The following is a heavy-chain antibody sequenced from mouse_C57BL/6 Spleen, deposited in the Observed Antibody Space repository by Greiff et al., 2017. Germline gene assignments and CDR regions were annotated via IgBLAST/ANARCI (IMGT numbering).Heavy chain of an antibody. D-gene: IGHD1-1*01. CDR3: ARDYVSSHWYFYV. Sequence: QVQLQQSGAELVKPGASVKISCKASGYAFSSYWMNWVKQRPGKGLEWIGKIYPGDGDTNYNGKFKGKATLTAYKSSSTAYIQLSILTSEDSAVYFCARDYVSSHWYFYVWGTGTTVTVSS. J-gene: IGHJ1*03. CDR1: GYAFSSYW. CDR2: IYPGDGDT. V-gene: IGHV1-80*01.